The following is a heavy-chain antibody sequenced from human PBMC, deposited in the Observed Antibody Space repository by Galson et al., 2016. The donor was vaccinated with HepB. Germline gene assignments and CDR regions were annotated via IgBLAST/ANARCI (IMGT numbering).Heavy chain of an antibody. CDR1: GFTFSRYG. CDR2: IWYDGSNK. Sequence: SLRLSCAASGFTFSRYGMHWVRQAPGKGLEWVAVIWYDGSNKYYADSVKGRFTISRDNAKNTLYLQMNSLRAEDTAVYYCARDTHIAAAGTWGQGTLVTVSS. CDR3: ARDTHIAAAGT. J-gene: IGHJ5*02. V-gene: IGHV3-33*01. D-gene: IGHD6-13*01.